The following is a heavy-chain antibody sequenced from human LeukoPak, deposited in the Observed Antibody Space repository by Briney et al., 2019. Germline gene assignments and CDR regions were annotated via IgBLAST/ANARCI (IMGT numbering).Heavy chain of an antibody. J-gene: IGHJ6*03. Sequence: ASVKVSCKASGYTFTGYYMHWVRQAPGQGLEWMGWINPNSGGTNYAQKFQGRVTMTRDTSISTAYMELSRLRSDDTAVYYCARGRRSDYDYVWGSLGLSLYYYYYMDVWGKGTTVTVSS. CDR1: GYTFTGYY. CDR2: INPNSGGT. CDR3: ARGRRSDYDYVWGSLGLSLYYYYYMDV. V-gene: IGHV1-2*02. D-gene: IGHD3-16*01.